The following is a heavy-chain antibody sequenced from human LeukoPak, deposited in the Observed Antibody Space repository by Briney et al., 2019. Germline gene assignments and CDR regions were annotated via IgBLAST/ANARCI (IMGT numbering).Heavy chain of an antibody. CDR2: INPNSGGT. CDR3: ARDLRQWLVNFDY. CDR1: GYTFTGYY. D-gene: IGHD6-19*01. Sequence: ASVKVSCKASGYTFTGYYMHWVRQAPGQGLEWMGRINPNSGGTNYAQKFQGRVTMTRDTSISTAYMELSRLKSDDTAVYYCARDLRQWLVNFDYWGQGTLVTVSS. V-gene: IGHV1-2*06. J-gene: IGHJ4*02.